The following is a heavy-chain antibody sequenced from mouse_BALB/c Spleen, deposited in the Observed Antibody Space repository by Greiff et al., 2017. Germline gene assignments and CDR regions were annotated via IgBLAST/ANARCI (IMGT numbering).Heavy chain of an antibody. Sequence: EVQVVESGGGLVQPGGSLKLSCAASGFTFSSYTMSWVRQTPEKRLEWVAYISNGGGSTYYPDTVKGRFTISRDNAKNTLYLQMSSLKSEDTAMYYCARHAYGKGSMDYWGQGTSVTVSS. J-gene: IGHJ4*01. CDR2: ISNGGGST. V-gene: IGHV5-12-2*01. CDR1: GFTFSSYT. CDR3: ARHAYGKGSMDY. D-gene: IGHD2-1*01.